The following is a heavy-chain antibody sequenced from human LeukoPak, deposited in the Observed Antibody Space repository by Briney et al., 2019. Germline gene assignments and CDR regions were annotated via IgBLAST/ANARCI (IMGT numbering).Heavy chain of an antibody. J-gene: IGHJ4*02. Sequence: SQTLSLTCTVSGGSISSGSYYWSWIRQPAGKGLEWIGRIYTIGSTNYNPSLKSRITISVDKSKNQFSLKLSSVTAADTAVYYCARGSRRDEYYFDYWGQGTLVTVSS. CDR2: IYTIGST. D-gene: IGHD1-26*01. CDR3: ARGSRRDEYYFDY. CDR1: GGSISSGSYY. V-gene: IGHV4-61*02.